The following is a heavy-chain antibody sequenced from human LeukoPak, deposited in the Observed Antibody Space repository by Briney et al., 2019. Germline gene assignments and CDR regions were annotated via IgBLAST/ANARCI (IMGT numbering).Heavy chain of an antibody. V-gene: IGHV1-69*04. D-gene: IGHD3-22*01. CDR1: GGTFSSYA. CDR3: ARDTYYYDSSGYPGAFDI. Sequence: SVKVSCKASGGTFSSYAISWVRQAPGQGLEWMGRIIPILGIANYAQKVQGRVTITADKSTSTAYMELSSLRSEDTAVYYCARDTYYYDSSGYPGAFDIWGQGTMVTVSS. J-gene: IGHJ3*02. CDR2: IIPILGIA.